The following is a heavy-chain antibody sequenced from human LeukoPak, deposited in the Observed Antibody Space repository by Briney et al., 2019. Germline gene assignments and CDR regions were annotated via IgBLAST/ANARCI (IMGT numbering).Heavy chain of an antibody. CDR2: IDWDDDK. Sequence: PSQTLSLTCTVSGGSISSGGYYWSWIRQPPGKALEWLARIDWDDDKYYSTSLKTRLTISKDTSKNQVVLTMTNMDPVDTATYYCARITPEYYYYGMDVWGQGTTVTVSS. CDR3: ARITPEYYYYGMDV. D-gene: IGHD2-15*01. J-gene: IGHJ6*02. CDR1: GGSISSGGYY. V-gene: IGHV2-70*11.